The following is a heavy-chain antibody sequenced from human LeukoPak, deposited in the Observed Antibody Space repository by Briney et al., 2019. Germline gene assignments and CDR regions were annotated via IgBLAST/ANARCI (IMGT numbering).Heavy chain of an antibody. D-gene: IGHD3-16*01. CDR2: ISSGSSTI. Sequence: GGSLSLTCAASGCTFSTYNMNWVRQAPGKGLEWLSYISSGSSTIYYADSVEGRFTISRDNAKNSLYLQMNSLRDEDTAVYYCARGETTRVDYWGQGILVTVSS. CDR1: GCTFSTYN. CDR3: ARGETTRVDY. V-gene: IGHV3-48*02. J-gene: IGHJ4*02.